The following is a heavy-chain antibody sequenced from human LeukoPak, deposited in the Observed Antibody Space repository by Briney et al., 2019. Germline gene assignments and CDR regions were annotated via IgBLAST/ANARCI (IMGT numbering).Heavy chain of an antibody. J-gene: IGHJ4*02. CDR3: ATPKNLGDSGSYRSFDY. D-gene: IGHD1-26*01. CDR2: TYYRSKWYN. CDR1: GGIVSSNSAA. Sequence: SQTLSLTCAISGGIVSSNSAAWNWIRQSPSRGLEWRGRTYYRSKWYNDYAVSVKSRITINPDTSKNQFSLKLSSVTAADTAVYYCATPKNLGDSGSYRSFDYWGQGTLVTVSS. V-gene: IGHV6-1*01.